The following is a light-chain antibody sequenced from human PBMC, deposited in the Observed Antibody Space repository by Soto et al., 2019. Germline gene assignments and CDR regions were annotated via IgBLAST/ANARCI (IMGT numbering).Light chain of an antibody. Sequence: EIVLTQSPGTLSLSPGERATLSCRASQSVSSSYLAWYQQKPGQAPRLLIYGASSRATGIADRFSGSGSGTDFTLTISRLEPEDFAVYYCQQYGRSPFTCGPGTKVDIK. V-gene: IGKV3-20*01. CDR1: QSVSSSY. CDR2: GAS. CDR3: QQYGRSPFT. J-gene: IGKJ3*01.